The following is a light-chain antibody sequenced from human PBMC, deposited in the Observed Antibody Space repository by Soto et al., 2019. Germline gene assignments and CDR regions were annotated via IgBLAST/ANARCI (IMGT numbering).Light chain of an antibody. J-gene: IGLJ1*01. Sequence: QSVLTQPPSASGTPGQRFTIPCLGSSSNIGSNTVNWYQQLPGTAPKLLIYSNNQRPSGVPDRFSGSKSGTSASLAISGLQSEDEADYYCAAWDDSLNGYVFGTGTKLTVL. CDR3: AAWDDSLNGYV. CDR2: SNN. CDR1: SSNIGSNT. V-gene: IGLV1-44*01.